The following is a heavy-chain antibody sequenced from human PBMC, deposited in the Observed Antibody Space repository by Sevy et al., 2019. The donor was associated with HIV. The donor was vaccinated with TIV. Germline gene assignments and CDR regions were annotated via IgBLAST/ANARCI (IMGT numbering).Heavy chain of an antibody. CDR3: AKRSSIGGGYFDY. V-gene: IGHV3-23*01. D-gene: IGHD3-10*01. J-gene: IGHJ4*02. CDR2: ISGSGGST. Sequence: GGSLRLSCAASGFTFSSYAMNWVRQAPGKGLEWVSTISGSGGSTYYADSVKGRFTISRDNSKNTVYLQMNSLRAEDTAVYYCAKRSSIGGGYFDYRGQGTLVTVSS. CDR1: GFTFSSYA.